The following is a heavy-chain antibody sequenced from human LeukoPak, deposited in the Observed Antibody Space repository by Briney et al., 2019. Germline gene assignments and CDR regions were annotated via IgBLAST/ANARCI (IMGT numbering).Heavy chain of an antibody. CDR2: ISYDGSNK. J-gene: IGHJ6*03. CDR3: ARVGSIAARRMDYYYYYMDV. V-gene: IGHV3-30*04. Sequence: GGPLRLSCAASGFTFSSYAMHWVRQAPGKGLEWVAVISYDGSNKYYADSVKGRFTISRDNSKNTLYLQMNSLRAEDTAVYYCARVGSIAARRMDYYYYYMDVWGKGTTVTVSS. D-gene: IGHD6-6*01. CDR1: GFTFSSYA.